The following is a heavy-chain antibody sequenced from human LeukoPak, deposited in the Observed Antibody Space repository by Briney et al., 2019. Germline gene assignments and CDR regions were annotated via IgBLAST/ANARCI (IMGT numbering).Heavy chain of an antibody. D-gene: IGHD2-2*02. Sequence: GSLRLSCAASGFTFSSYAMSWVRQAPGKGLEWVSAISGSGGSTYYADSVKGRFTISRDNSKNTLYLQMNSLRAEDTAVYYCAKDRYCSSTSCYRFDYWGQGTLVTVSS. J-gene: IGHJ4*02. CDR1: GFTFSSYA. CDR2: ISGSGGST. CDR3: AKDRYCSSTSCYRFDY. V-gene: IGHV3-23*01.